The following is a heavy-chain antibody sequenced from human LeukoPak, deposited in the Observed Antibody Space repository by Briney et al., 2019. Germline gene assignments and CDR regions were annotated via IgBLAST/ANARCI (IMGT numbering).Heavy chain of an antibody. CDR1: GYTFTGYY. D-gene: IGHD4-17*01. CDR3: ARGLPQGYGDYGGNAFDI. CDR2: INPNSGGT. Sequence: ASVKVSCKASGYTFTGYYMHWVRQAPGQGLEWMGWINPNSGGTNYAQKFQGWVTTTRDTSISTAYMELSRLRSDDTAVYYCARGLPQGYGDYGGNAFDIWGQGTMVTVSS. V-gene: IGHV1-2*04. J-gene: IGHJ3*02.